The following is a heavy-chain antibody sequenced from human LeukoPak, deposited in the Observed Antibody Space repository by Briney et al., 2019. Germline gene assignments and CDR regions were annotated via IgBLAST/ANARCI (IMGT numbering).Heavy chain of an antibody. J-gene: IGHJ4*02. V-gene: IGHV3-7*01. CDR1: GFTFSRYY. CDR2: TNQDGSVE. CDR3: ARDYYGSHDY. Sequence: GGSLRLSCAASGFTFSRYYMSWVRQAPGQGLEWVAHTNQDGSVEFHVDSVKGRFTISRDNAKNSLYLQMNSLRADDTAVYYCARDYYGSHDYWGQGALVTVSS. D-gene: IGHD3-10*01.